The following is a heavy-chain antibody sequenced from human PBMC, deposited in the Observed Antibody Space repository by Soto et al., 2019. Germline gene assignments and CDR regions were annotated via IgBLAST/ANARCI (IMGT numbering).Heavy chain of an antibody. V-gene: IGHV1-69*01. D-gene: IGHD3-3*01. CDR1: GGTFSSYA. CDR2: IIPFFGTA. J-gene: IGHJ6*02. Sequence: QVQLVQSGAEVKKPGSSVKVSCKASGGTFSSYAISWVRQAPGQGLEWMGGIIPFFGTANYAQKFQGRVTITADESTSTAYMELSSLRSEDTAVYYCARDTTRYYDFWSGYYPPYYGMDVWGQGTTVTVSS. CDR3: ARDTTRYYDFWSGYYPPYYGMDV.